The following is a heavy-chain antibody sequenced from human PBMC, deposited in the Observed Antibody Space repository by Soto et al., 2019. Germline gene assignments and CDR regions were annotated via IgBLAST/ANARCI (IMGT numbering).Heavy chain of an antibody. CDR2: IYYSGST. V-gene: IGHV4-31*03. CDR1: GGSISSGGYY. CDR3: ARQNQDSSGWYFDY. Sequence: PSETLSLTCTVSGGSISSGGYYWSWVRQHPGKGLEWIGYIYYSGSTFYNPSLKSRVTISVDTSKNQFSLKLSSVTAADTAVYYCARQNQDSSGWYFDYWGQGTLVTVSS. J-gene: IGHJ4*02. D-gene: IGHD6-19*01.